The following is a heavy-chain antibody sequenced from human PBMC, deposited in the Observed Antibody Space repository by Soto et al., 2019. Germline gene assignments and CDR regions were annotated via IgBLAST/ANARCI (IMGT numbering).Heavy chain of an antibody. CDR3: ARDLCPLGSGSPCPLYGLDF. D-gene: IGHD3-10*01. Sequence: ASVKVSCKASGYTFTGHYMHWIRQVSGKRLEYLGWLKSDNGGTYYAPKFQGRVTFTRDTSTSTAYMELSGLQSDDAAVYFCARDLCPLGSGSPCPLYGLDFWGQGTTVTVSS. V-gene: IGHV1-2*02. J-gene: IGHJ6*02. CDR2: LKSDNGGT. CDR1: GYTFTGHY.